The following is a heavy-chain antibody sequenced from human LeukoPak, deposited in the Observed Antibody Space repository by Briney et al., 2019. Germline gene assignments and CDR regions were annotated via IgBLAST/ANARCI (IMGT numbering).Heavy chain of an antibody. J-gene: IGHJ4*02. CDR2: ISSSSSYI. CDR3: ARDLSDYSYGGHVG. Sequence: GGSLRLSCAASGFTFSSYSMNWVRQAPRKGLEWGSSISSSSSYIYYADSVRGRFTISRDNAKNSLCLQMNSLRAEDTAVYYCARDLSDYSYGGHVGWGQGTLVTVSS. CDR1: GFTFSSYS. D-gene: IGHD3-10*01. V-gene: IGHV3-21*01.